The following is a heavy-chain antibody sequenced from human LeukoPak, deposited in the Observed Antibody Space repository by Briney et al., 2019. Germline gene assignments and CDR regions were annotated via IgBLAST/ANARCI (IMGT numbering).Heavy chain of an antibody. CDR2: IYYSGST. CDR3: ARHSHDYVWGSYSGVTNWFDP. Sequence: SETLSLTCTVSGGSISSSSYYWGWIRQPPGKGLEWIGSIYYSGSTYYNPSLKSRVTISVDTSKNQCSLKLSSVTAAVTAVYYCARHSHDYVWGSYSGVTNWFDPWGQGTLVTVSS. D-gene: IGHD3-16*01. J-gene: IGHJ5*02. CDR1: GGSISSSSYY. V-gene: IGHV4-39*01.